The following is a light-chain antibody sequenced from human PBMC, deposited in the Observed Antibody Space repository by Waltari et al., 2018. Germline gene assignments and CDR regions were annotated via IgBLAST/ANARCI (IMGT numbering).Light chain of an antibody. V-gene: IGLV3-19*01. Sequence: SSELTQDPAVSVALGQTVRITCQGDSLRSYYASWYQQKPGQAPVLVIYGKNNRPSGIPDRFSGSSSGNTASLTITGAQAEDEADYYCNSRDSSGHLVFGGGTKLTVL. CDR1: SLRSYY. J-gene: IGLJ3*02. CDR3: NSRDSSGHLV. CDR2: GKN.